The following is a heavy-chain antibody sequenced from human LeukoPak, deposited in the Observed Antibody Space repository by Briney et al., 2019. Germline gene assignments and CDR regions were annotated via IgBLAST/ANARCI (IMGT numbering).Heavy chain of an antibody. V-gene: IGHV4-4*07. CDR2: IYTSGST. CDR3: ARGLRPLLWFGDPHYYYYGMDV. CDR1: GGSISSYY. Sequence: SETLSLTCTVSGGSISSYYWSWIRQPAGKGLEWIGRIYTSGSTNYNPSLKSRVTMSVDTSKNQCSLKLSSVTAADTAVYYCARGLRPLLWFGDPHYYYYGMDVWGQGTTVTVSS. J-gene: IGHJ6*02. D-gene: IGHD3-10*01.